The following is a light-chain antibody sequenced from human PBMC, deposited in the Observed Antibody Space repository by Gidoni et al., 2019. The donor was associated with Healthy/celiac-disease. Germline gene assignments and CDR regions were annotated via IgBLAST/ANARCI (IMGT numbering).Light chain of an antibody. CDR3: QQSYSTPRT. J-gene: IGKJ1*01. V-gene: IGKV1-39*01. CDR2: SAS. CDR1: QSISSY. Sequence: DIQTTQSPSSLSASVGDSVTITCRASQSISSYLNWYQQKPGKSPKLLIYSASSLQSGVPSRFSGSGSGTDFTLTISSLQPEDFATYYCQQSYSTPRTFGQGTKVEIK.